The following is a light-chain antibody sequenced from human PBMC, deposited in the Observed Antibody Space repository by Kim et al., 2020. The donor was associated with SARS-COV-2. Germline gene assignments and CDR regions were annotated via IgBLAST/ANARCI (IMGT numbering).Light chain of an antibody. V-gene: IGLV2-8*01. CDR3: SSYAGSNNLV. Sequence: GQAVTMSCSRTSSDVGGDKYFSWDQQPPGKAPKVMIYEVSKRPSGVHDRFSGSKYGNTASLTVSGLQAEDEADYYCSSYAGSNNLVFGGGTQLTVL. CDR2: EVS. J-gene: IGLJ3*02. CDR1: SSDVGGDKY.